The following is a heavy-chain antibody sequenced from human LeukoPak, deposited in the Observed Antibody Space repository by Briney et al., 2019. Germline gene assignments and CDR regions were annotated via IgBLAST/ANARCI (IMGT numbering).Heavy chain of an antibody. CDR1: GYTFTGYH. Sequence: AASVKVSCTASGYTFTGYHMHWVRQAPGQGLEWMGWINPKTGGTNYAQKFQGRVTMSVDTSKNQFSLKLSSVTAADTAVCYCARSPLHGWWVFDYWGQGTLVTVSS. CDR2: INPKTGGT. J-gene: IGHJ4*02. D-gene: IGHD6-19*01. CDR3: ARSPLHGWWVFDY. V-gene: IGHV1-2*02.